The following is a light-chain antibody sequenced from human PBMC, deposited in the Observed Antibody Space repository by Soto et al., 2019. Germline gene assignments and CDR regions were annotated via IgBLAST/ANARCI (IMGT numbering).Light chain of an antibody. CDR3: QSYDKSLSGFV. J-gene: IGLJ1*01. CDR2: ANS. Sequence: QSVLTQPPSVSGAPGQRVTISCTGSSSNIGAGYDVHWYQQLPGTAPQLLIYANSNRPSGVPDRFSGSKSETSASLAITGLQAEDEAEYSCQSYDKSLSGFVFGTGTKLTVL. V-gene: IGLV1-40*01. CDR1: SSNIGAGYD.